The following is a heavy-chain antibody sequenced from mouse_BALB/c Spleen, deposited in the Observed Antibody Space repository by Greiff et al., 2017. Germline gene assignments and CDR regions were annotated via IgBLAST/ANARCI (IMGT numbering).Heavy chain of an antibody. J-gene: IGHJ4*01. Sequence: EVQLVESGPGLVKPSQSLSLTCSVTGYSITSGYYWNWIRQFPGNKLEWMGYISYDGSNNYNPSLKNRISITRDTSKNQFFLKLNSVTTEDTATYYCARESGYYAMDYWGQGTSVTVSS. CDR2: ISYDGSN. V-gene: IGHV3-6*02. CDR1: GYSITSGYY. D-gene: IGHD1-3*01. CDR3: ARESGYYAMDY.